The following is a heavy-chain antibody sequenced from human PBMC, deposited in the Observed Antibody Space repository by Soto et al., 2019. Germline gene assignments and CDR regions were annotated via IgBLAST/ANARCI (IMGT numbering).Heavy chain of an antibody. D-gene: IGHD3-10*01. CDR1: GYTFTGYY. J-gene: IGHJ4*02. V-gene: IGHV1-2*02. CDR3: ARGSGFGESSLDY. CDR2: INPNSGGT. Sequence: ASVKVSCKASGYTFTGYYMHWVRQAPGQGLEWMGWINPNSGGTNYAQKVQGRVTMTTDTSTSTAYMELRSLTSDDTAVYYCARGSGFGESSLDYWGRGTLVTVSS.